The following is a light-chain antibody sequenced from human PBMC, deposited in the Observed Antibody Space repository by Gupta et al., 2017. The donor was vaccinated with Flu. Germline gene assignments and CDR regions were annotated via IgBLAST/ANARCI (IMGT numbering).Light chain of an antibody. V-gene: IGKV3-11*01. Sequence: PATLSVSPGEPATLSCRASQSVNNDLAWNQQKAGQAPRLLIYNASNRATGTPARFSGSGSGTDFTLTISSLEPEDFAVYYCQQRNSCPATFGQGTKLDIK. CDR3: QQRNSCPAT. CDR1: QSVNND. J-gene: IGKJ2*01. CDR2: NAS.